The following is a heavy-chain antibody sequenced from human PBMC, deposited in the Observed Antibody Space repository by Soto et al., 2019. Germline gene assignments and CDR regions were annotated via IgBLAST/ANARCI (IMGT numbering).Heavy chain of an antibody. CDR1: GFTFSSYA. CDR2: ISSNGGST. V-gene: IGHV3-64D*08. CDR3: VKDQGVLRYFDWLSFPDY. D-gene: IGHD3-9*01. Sequence: GGSLRLSCSASGFTFSSYAMHWVRQAPGKGLEYVSAISSNGGSTYYADSVKGRFTISRDNSKNTLYLQMSSLRAEDTAVYYCVKDQGVLRYFDWLSFPDYWGQGTLVTVSS. J-gene: IGHJ4*02.